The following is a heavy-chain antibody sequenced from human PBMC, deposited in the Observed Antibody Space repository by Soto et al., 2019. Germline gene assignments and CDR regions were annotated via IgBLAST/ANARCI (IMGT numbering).Heavy chain of an antibody. D-gene: IGHD2-15*01. CDR1: GASISSPNY. CDR3: ARRDCSGGSCYFDY. V-gene: IGHV4-39*02. J-gene: IGHJ4*02. Sequence: QVQLQESGPGLVRPSETLSLTCTVSGASISSPNYWGWVRQPPRKGLEWIGSLDYSGSTHYNPSLESRVTLSMDTSRNHFSLRLNSVTAADTAMYFCARRDCSGGSCYFDYWGQGTLVAVSA. CDR2: LDYSGST.